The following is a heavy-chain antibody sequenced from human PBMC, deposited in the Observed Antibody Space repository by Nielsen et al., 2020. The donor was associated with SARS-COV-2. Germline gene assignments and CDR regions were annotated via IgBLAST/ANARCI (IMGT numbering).Heavy chain of an antibody. V-gene: IGHV3-21*01. CDR3: ARDRGEYSYGYFYYYYGMDV. CDR1: GFTFSSYS. CDR2: ISSSSSYI. D-gene: IGHD5-18*01. Sequence: GGSLRLSCAASGFTFSSYSMNWVRQAPGKGLEWVSSISSSSSYIYYADSVKGRFTISRDNAKNSLYLQMNSLRAEDTAVYYCARDRGEYSYGYFYYYYGMDVWGQGTTVTVSS. J-gene: IGHJ6*02.